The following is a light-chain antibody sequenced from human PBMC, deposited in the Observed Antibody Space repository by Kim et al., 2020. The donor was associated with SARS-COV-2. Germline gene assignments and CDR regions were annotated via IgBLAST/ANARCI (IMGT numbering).Light chain of an antibody. J-gene: IGLJ1*01. CDR3: KVWDSNRDHYV. V-gene: IGLV3-21*04. CDR1: NIASPS. Sequence: SYELTQPPSVSVAPGQTARITCGGTNIASPSVHWYQQKLGQAPVLVIYFDTARPSGIPERFSASNSGNTATLTISRVEAGDEADYYCKVWDSNRDHYVFGTGTKVTVL. CDR2: FDT.